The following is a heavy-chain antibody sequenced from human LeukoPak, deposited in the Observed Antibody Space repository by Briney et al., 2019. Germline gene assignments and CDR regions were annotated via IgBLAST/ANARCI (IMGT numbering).Heavy chain of an antibody. Sequence: PGGSLRLSCAASGFTFSSFAMHWVRQAPGKGLEWVAVIWSDGSNKYYADSVKGRFTISRDNSKNTLYLQMNSLRAEDTAVYYCARDYSAYSSGWYDYYGMDVWGQGTTVTVSS. D-gene: IGHD6-19*01. CDR2: IWSDGSNK. J-gene: IGHJ6*02. CDR3: ARDYSAYSSGWYDYYGMDV. V-gene: IGHV3-33*01. CDR1: GFTFSSFA.